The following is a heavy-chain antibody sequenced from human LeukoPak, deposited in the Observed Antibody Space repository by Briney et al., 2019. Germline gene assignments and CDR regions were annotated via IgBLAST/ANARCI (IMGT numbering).Heavy chain of an antibody. Sequence: GGSLRLSCAASGFTFSSYAMSWVRQAPGKGLEWVSAISGRTGTTYYADSVQGRFIISRDNAKNTLYLQMNSLRAEDTAVYYCAKDRDGYNYWGQGTLVTVSS. CDR3: AKDRDGYNY. J-gene: IGHJ4*02. CDR1: GFTFSSYA. CDR2: ISGRTGTT. D-gene: IGHD5-24*01. V-gene: IGHV3-23*01.